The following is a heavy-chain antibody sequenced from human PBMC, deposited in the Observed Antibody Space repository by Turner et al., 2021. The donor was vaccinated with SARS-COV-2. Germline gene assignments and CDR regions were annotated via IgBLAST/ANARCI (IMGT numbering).Heavy chain of an antibody. CDR2: IYNSGRT. CDR1: GDSITGYF. D-gene: IGHD3-22*01. CDR3: ARVRYDSTGYPFDP. J-gene: IGHJ5*02. V-gene: IGHV4-59*01. Sequence: QVRLQESGPGLVKPSETLSLPCTFSGDSITGYFWNWIRQPPGKGLEWIGYIYNSGRTNYNPSLKSRVTISVDTSKNQFSLKLSSVSAADTAVYYCARVRYDSTGYPFDPWGQGTLVTVSS.